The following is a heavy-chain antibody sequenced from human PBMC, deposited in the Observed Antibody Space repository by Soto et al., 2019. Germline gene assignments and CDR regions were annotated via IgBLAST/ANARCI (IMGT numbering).Heavy chain of an antibody. CDR1: GYTFTGYY. J-gene: IGHJ4*02. D-gene: IGHD3-10*01. Sequence: ASVKVSCKASGYTFTGYYMHWVRQAPGQGPEWMGWINPNSGGTNYAQKFQGRVTMTRDTSISTAYMELSRLRSDDTAVYYCARDREYYGSGSYYDYWGQGTLVTVSS. CDR2: INPNSGGT. V-gene: IGHV1-2*02. CDR3: ARDREYYGSGSYYDY.